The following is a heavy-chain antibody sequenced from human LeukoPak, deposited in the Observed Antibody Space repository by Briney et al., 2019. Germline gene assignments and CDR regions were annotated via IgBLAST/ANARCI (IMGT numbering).Heavy chain of an antibody. CDR3: ASMYYYGSGSMFWFDP. Sequence: ASVKVSCKASGYTFAAYYMYWVRQAPGQGLEWMGWISAYNGNTNYAQKLQGRVTMTTDTSTSTAYMELRSLRSDDTAVYYCASMYYYGSGSMFWFDPWGQGTLVTVSS. CDR1: GYTFAAYY. D-gene: IGHD3-10*01. J-gene: IGHJ5*02. CDR2: ISAYNGNT. V-gene: IGHV1-18*04.